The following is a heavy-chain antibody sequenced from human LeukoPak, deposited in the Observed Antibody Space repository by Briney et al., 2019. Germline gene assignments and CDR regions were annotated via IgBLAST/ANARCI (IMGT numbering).Heavy chain of an antibody. CDR1: GGSMSHHW. CDR2: IRQDGGEK. V-gene: IGHV3-7*01. D-gene: IGHD4-11*01. J-gene: IGHJ4*02. Sequence: ETLSLTCTVSGGSMSHHWSWIRQSPGKGLEWVANIRQDGGEKFYVDSVKGRFTISRDNAKNSLYLQMNSLRAEDTAVYYCAREDHSNYNYWGQGTLVTVSS. CDR3: AREDHSNYNY.